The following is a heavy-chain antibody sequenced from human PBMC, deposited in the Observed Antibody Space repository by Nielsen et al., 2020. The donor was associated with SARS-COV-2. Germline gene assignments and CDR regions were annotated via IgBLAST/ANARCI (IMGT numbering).Heavy chain of an antibody. CDR2: INHSGST. D-gene: IGHD2-21*01. V-gene: IGHV4-34*01. CDR3: ARGFVAGENY. CDR1: GGSFSGYY. J-gene: IGHJ4*02. Sequence: SEILSLTCAVYGGSFSGYYWSWIRQPPGKGLEWIGEINHSGSTNYNPSLKSRVTISVDTSKNQFSLKLSSVTAADTAVYYCARGFVAGENYWGQGTLVTVSS.